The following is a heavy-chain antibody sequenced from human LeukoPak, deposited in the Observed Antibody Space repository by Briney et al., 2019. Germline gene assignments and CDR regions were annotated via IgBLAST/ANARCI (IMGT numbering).Heavy chain of an antibody. V-gene: IGHV3-74*01. CDR3: TRVQAGRAGLMDV. CDR2: IDPDGSTT. J-gene: IGHJ6*02. Sequence: GGSLRLSCAASGFTLSSYWMHWVRQAPGEGLVWVSRIDPDGSTTNYADSGKGRFTTSRDNAKNTLYLQMNSLRAEDTALYYCTRVQAGRAGLMDVWGRGTTVTVSS. D-gene: IGHD6-13*01. CDR1: GFTLSSYW.